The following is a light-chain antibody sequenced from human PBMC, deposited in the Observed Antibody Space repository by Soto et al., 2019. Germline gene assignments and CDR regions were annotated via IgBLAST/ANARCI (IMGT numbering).Light chain of an antibody. J-gene: IGKJ2*01. CDR3: QQYGNSPRYT. CDR2: GTS. Sequence: IVLTQSPGTLSLSPGQRATLSCRASQTVSTTYLAWYQQKPGQAPRLLIYGTSTRATGVQDRFSGSGSVTDFTLTISSLEPEDFAVYYCQQYGNSPRYTFGQGTKLEIK. V-gene: IGKV3-20*01. CDR1: QTVSTTY.